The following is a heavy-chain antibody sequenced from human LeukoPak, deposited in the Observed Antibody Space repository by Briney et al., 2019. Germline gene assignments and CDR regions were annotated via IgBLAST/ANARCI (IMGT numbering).Heavy chain of an antibody. CDR2: ISGSGGST. V-gene: IGHV3-23*01. D-gene: IGHD3-10*01. Sequence: PGGSLRLSCAASGFTFSSYAMSWVRQAPGKGLEWVSAISGSGGSTYYADSVKGRFTISRDNSKNTLYLQMNSLRAEDTAVYYCANEGYGSGSYYNWKELDYWGQGTLVTVSS. CDR3: ANEGYGSGSYYNWKELDY. CDR1: GFTFSSYA. J-gene: IGHJ4*02.